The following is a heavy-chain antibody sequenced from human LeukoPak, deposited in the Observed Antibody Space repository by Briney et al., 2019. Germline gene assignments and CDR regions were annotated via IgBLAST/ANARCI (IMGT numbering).Heavy chain of an antibody. V-gene: IGHV3-66*02. J-gene: IGHJ4*02. D-gene: IGHD2-2*01. CDR2: IYSGDST. Sequence: GGSLRLSCAASGFTFSDYYMSWIRQAPGKGLEWVSLIYSGDSTYYADSVKGRFTISRDTSKNTVYLQMNSLRAEDTAVYYCARLVVPAAYFDYWGQGTLVTVSS. CDR3: ARLVVPAAYFDY. CDR1: GFTFSDYY.